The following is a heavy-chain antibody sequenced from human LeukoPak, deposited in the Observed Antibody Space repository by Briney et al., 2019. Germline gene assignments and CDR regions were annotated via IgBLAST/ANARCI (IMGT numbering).Heavy chain of an antibody. D-gene: IGHD1-7*01. CDR3: ARASGGTGTTGALDY. Sequence: ASVKVSCKASGGTLSSYAISWVRQAPGQGLEWMGGIIPIFGTANYAQKFQGKVTITTDESTSTAYMELSSLRSEDTAVYYCARASGGTGTTGALDYWGQGTLVTVSS. CDR2: IIPIFGTA. CDR1: GGTLSSYA. V-gene: IGHV1-69*05. J-gene: IGHJ4*02.